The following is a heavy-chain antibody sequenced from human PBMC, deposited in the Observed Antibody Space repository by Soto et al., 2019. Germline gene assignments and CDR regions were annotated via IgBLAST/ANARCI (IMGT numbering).Heavy chain of an antibody. CDR3: AKDRGYSYGVGGMDV. V-gene: IGHV3-9*01. D-gene: IGHD5-18*01. CDR2: ISWNSGSI. Sequence: PLRLYCAASGFTFDDYAMHWVRQAPGKGLEWVSGISWNSGSIGYADSVKGRFTISRDNAKNSLYLQMNSLRAEDTALYCCAKDRGYSYGVGGMDVWGQGTTVTVSS. CDR1: GFTFDDYA. J-gene: IGHJ6*02.